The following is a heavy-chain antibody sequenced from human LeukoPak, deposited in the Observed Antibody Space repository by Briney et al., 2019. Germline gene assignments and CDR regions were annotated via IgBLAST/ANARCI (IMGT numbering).Heavy chain of an antibody. J-gene: IGHJ6*03. CDR3: ARELGYCSGDSCSFYYYIDV. CDR2: ISGSGGST. CDR1: GFTFSSYA. D-gene: IGHD2-15*01. Sequence: GGSLRLSCAASGFTFSSYAMSWVRQAPGKGLEWVSGISGSGGSTYYADSVKGRFTISRDNSKNTLYLQMNSLRAEDTAVYYCARELGYCSGDSCSFYYYIDVWGKGTTATISS. V-gene: IGHV3-23*01.